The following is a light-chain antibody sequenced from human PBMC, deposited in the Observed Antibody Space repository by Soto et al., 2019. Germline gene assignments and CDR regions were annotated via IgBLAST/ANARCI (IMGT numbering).Light chain of an antibody. CDR3: QQFVSPRYI. CDR1: QSVSASF. J-gene: IGKJ2*01. Sequence: EIVLTQSPDTLSLSPGETATLSCRASQSVSASFLSWYQQKPGQAPRLVMYGASNRATGVPDTFIGSGSGTDFTLTVRRLEPEDFGVYYCQQFVSPRYIFGQGTKLEIK. CDR2: GAS. V-gene: IGKV3-20*01.